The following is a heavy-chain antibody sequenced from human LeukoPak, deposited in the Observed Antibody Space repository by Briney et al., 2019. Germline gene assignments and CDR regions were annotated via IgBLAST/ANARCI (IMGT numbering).Heavy chain of an antibody. CDR1: GFTFDDYA. V-gene: IGHV3-9*03. D-gene: IGHD6-19*01. CDR2: ISWKSGSK. J-gene: IGHJ4*02. Sequence: PGGSLRLSCAASGFTFDDYAMHWVRQAAGKGLEWVSGISWKSGSKGYADSVKGRFTISRDNAKNSLYLQMNSLRAEDMALYYCAKDPGAVAGTRGYYFDYWGQGTLVTVSS. CDR3: AKDPGAVAGTRGYYFDY.